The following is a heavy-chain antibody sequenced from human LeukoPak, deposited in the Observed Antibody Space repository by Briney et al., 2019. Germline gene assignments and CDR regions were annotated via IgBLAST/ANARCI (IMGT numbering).Heavy chain of an antibody. D-gene: IGHD3-22*01. J-gene: IGHJ4*02. V-gene: IGHV1-18*01. Sequence: ASVEVSCKASGYSFTSYGISWVRQAPGQGLEWMGWISAYGNTKNAQKFQGRVTMTTDTSTTTAYMELSSLRSEDTAVYYCARDIDYDSSGSPDYWGQGTLVTVSS. CDR3: ARDIDYDSSGSPDY. CDR2: ISAYGNT. CDR1: GYSFTSYG.